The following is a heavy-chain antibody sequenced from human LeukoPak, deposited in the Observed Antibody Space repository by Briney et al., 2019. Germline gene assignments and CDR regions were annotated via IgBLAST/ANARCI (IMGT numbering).Heavy chain of an antibody. CDR1: GSTFSSYG. D-gene: IGHD6-19*01. Sequence: QPGGSLRLSCAASGSTFSSYGMHWVRQAPGKGLEWVAVISYDGSNKYYADSVKGRFTISRDNSKNTLYLQMNSLRAEDTAVYYCARRSGIAVAGAFDYWGQGTLVTVSS. CDR2: ISYDGSNK. J-gene: IGHJ4*02. V-gene: IGHV3-30*03. CDR3: ARRSGIAVAGAFDY.